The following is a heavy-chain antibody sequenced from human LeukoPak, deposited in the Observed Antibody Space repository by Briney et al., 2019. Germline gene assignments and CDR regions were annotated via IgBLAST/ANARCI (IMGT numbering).Heavy chain of an antibody. CDR3: AGRSIAAAGTGIDY. Sequence: SETLSLTCTVSGGSISSYYWSWIRQPPGKGLEWIGYIYYSGSTDYNPSLKSRVTISVDTSKNQFSLKLSSVTAADTAVYYCAGRSIAAAGTGIDYWGQGTLVTVSS. CDR2: IYYSGST. V-gene: IGHV4-59*01. CDR1: GGSISSYY. D-gene: IGHD6-13*01. J-gene: IGHJ4*02.